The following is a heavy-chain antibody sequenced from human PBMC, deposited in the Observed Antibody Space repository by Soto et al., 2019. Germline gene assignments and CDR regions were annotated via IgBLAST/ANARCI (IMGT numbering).Heavy chain of an antibody. V-gene: IGHV4-59*08. CDR2: IYYSGST. J-gene: IGHJ6*03. D-gene: IGHD6-6*01. Sequence: SETLSLTCTVSGGSISSYYWSWIRQPPGKGLEWIGYIYYSGSTNYNPSLKGRVTISVDTSKTQFSLKRSSVTAADTAVYYCARHVRQLFQYYYMDVWGKGTTVTVSS. CDR1: GGSISSYY. CDR3: ARHVRQLFQYYYMDV.